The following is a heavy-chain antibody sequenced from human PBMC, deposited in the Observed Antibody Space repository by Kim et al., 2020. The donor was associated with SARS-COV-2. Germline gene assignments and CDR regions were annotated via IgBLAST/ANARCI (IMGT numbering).Heavy chain of an antibody. CDR3: ARDSGSY. D-gene: IGHD1-26*01. CDR2: YNVNT. J-gene: IGHJ4*02. Sequence: YNVNTNYAQKLQGRVTMTTDTSTSTAYMGLRSLRSDDTAVYYCARDSGSYWGQGTLVTVSS. V-gene: IGHV1-18*01.